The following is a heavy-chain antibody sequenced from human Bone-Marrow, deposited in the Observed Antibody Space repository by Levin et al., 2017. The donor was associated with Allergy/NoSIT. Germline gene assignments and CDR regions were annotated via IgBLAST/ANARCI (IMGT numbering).Heavy chain of an antibody. D-gene: IGHD1-1*01. J-gene: IGHJ4*02. Sequence: TSGGSLRLSCAASGFIFSDYSMSWVRQAPGKGLEWVATISSSITYIYYADSVKGRFTISRDNAQNSLFLQMNSLRAEDTAVYYCARDLRVVAPTGDYWGQGTLVTVSS. V-gene: IGHV3-21*01. CDR3: ARDLRVVAPTGDY. CDR2: ISSSITYI. CDR1: GFIFSDYS.